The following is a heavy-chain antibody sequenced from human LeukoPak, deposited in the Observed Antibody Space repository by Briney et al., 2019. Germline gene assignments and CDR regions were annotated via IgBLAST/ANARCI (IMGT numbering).Heavy chain of an antibody. Sequence: GGSLRLTCAASGFSVSGNYMTWVRQAPGKGLEWVSVIYSGGNTYYADSVKGRFTISRDNSKNTLYLQMNSLRVEDTAVYYCAVLVYNSKIGWGQGTLVSVSS. D-gene: IGHD2-8*02. V-gene: IGHV3-66*01. CDR2: IYSGGNT. J-gene: IGHJ4*02. CDR1: GFSVSGNY. CDR3: AVLVYNSKIG.